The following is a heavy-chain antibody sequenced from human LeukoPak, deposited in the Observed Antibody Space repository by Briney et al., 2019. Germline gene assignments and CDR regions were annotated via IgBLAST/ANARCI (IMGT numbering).Heavy chain of an antibody. CDR2: IHHTGHI. Sequence: PSETLSLTCAVYGGSFSNYFWNWIRQPPGKGLEWIAEIHHTGHINYNPSLKGRVTISVDMSKNQFSLKVTSMTAADTAVYYCASSVVVPTAADYWGQGTLVTVSS. V-gene: IGHV4-34*01. J-gene: IGHJ4*02. CDR1: GGSFSNYF. CDR3: ASSVVVPTAADY. D-gene: IGHD2-2*01.